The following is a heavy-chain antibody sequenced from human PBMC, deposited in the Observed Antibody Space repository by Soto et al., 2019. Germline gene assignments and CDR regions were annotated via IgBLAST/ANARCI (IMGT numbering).Heavy chain of an antibody. CDR1: GYSFTSYW. CDR3: ARQEGAAMVRGATWDY. V-gene: IGHV5-51*01. Sequence: GESLKISCKGSGYSFTSYWIGWVRQMPGKGLEWMGIIYRGDSDTRNSPSFQGQVTISADKSISTAYLQWSSLKASDTATYYCARQEGAAMVRGATWDYWGQGTLVTVSS. J-gene: IGHJ4*02. D-gene: IGHD3-10*01. CDR2: IYRGDSDT.